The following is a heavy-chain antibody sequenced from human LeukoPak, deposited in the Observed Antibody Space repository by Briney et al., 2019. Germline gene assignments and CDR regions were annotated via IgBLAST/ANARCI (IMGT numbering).Heavy chain of an antibody. CDR2: IYHSENI. CDR3: ARYNSAVGDFDY. D-gene: IGHD1-20*01. CDR1: VDSISSCNW. V-gene: IGHV4-4*02. J-gene: IGHJ4*02. Sequence: PSDPLSLTCAVSVDSISSCNWWGRLGQRPGKGLECIGEIYHSENIHYNPSHRSRATISLDTTKNQFSLRQRPVTAADTAVYYCARYNSAVGDFDYWGQGTLVTVSS.